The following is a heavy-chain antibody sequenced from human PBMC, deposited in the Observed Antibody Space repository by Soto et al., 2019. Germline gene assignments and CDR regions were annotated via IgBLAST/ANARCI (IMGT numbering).Heavy chain of an antibody. V-gene: IGHV4-59*08. Sequence: QVQLQESGPGLVKPSETLSLTCTVSGGSISSYYWSWIRQPPGKGLEWIGYIYYSGSTNYNPSLKRRFTXXVXTXXNQFSLKLNSMTAAATAVYYCARHNYGSGSTYFAYWGQGTLVTVSS. CDR1: GGSISSYY. CDR3: ARHNYGSGSTYFAY. J-gene: IGHJ4*02. CDR2: IYYSGST. D-gene: IGHD3-10*01.